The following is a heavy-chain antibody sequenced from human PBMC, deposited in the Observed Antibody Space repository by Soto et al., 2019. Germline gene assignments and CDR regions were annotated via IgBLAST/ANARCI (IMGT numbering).Heavy chain of an antibody. V-gene: IGHV1-2*04. CDR2: INPNSGGT. Sequence: ASVKVSCKASGYTFTGYYMHWVRQAPGQGLEWMGWINPNSGGTNYAQKFQGWVTMTRDTSISTAYMELSRLRSDDTAVYYCARVSLPSGPGTYYYYYGMEGWGQGPTVSVAS. J-gene: IGHJ6*02. D-gene: IGHD1-26*01. CDR1: GYTFTGYY. CDR3: ARVSLPSGPGTYYYYYGMEG.